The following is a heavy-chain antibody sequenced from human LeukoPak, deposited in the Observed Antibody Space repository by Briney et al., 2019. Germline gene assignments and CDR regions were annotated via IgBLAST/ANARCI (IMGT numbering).Heavy chain of an antibody. D-gene: IGHD5-18*01. CDR2: IIPIFGTA. J-gene: IGHJ4*02. Sequence: SVKVSRKASGGTFSSYAISWVRQAPGQGLEWMGRIIPIFGTANYAQKFQGRVTITTDESTSTAYTELSSLRSEDTAVYYCARDGYSYGRLFDYWGQGTLVTVSS. CDR1: GGTFSSYA. CDR3: ARDGYSYGRLFDY. V-gene: IGHV1-69*05.